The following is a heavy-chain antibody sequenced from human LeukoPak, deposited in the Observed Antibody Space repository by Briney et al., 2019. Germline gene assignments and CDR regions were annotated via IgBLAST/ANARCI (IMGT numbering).Heavy chain of an antibody. CDR2: VDPEDGET. CDR1: GYTFTDYY. Sequence: ASVKVSCKVSGYTFTDYYMHWVQQAPGKGLEWMGLVDPEDGETIYAEKFQGRVTITADTSTDTAYMELSSLRSEDTAVYYGATEFFAHVSPFDCWGQGTLVTVSS. V-gene: IGHV1-69-2*01. CDR3: ATEFFAHVSPFDC. J-gene: IGHJ4*01. D-gene: IGHD3-3*01.